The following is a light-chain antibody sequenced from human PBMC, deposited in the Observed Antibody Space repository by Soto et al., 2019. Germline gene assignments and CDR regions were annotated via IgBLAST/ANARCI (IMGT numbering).Light chain of an antibody. CDR3: QQYGDSPLT. CDR1: QSVSSSY. V-gene: IGKV3-20*01. J-gene: IGKJ4*01. CDR2: GAS. Sequence: EIVLTQSPGTLSLSPGERATLSCRASQSVSSSYLAWYQQKPGQAPGLLIYGASSRATGIPDRFSGSGSGTDFTLTISRLEPEDCAVYYCQQYGDSPLTFGGGTKVEI.